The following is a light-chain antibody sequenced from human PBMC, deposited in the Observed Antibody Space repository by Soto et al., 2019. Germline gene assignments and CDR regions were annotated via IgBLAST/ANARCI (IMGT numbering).Light chain of an antibody. CDR2: EVS. V-gene: IGLV2-14*03. Sequence: QSALTQPASVSGSPGQSITISCTGSSIDVGGYDFVSWYQQHPGKAPRLIIYEVSHRPSGVSDRFSASKAGNTASLTISGLQAEDDADYYCSSYVFRGTLVVFGGGTKLTVL. CDR3: SSYVFRGTLVV. CDR1: SIDVGGYDF. J-gene: IGLJ2*01.